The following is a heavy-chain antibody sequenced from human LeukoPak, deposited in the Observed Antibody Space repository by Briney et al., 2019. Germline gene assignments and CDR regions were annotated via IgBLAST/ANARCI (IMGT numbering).Heavy chain of an antibody. D-gene: IGHD3-9*01. J-gene: IGHJ4*02. Sequence: ASVKVSCKASGYTFTSYDINWVRQATGQGLEWMGRMNPNSGNTGYAQKFQGRVTITRNTSISTAYMELSSLRSEDTAVYYCARDAGKYYDILTGYYFDYWGQGTLVTVSS. CDR3: ARDAGKYYDILTGYYFDY. CDR2: MNPNSGNT. V-gene: IGHV1-8*03. CDR1: GYTFTSYD.